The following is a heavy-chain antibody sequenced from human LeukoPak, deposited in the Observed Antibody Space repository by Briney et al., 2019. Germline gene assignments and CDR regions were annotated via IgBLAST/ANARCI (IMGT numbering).Heavy chain of an antibody. V-gene: IGHV4-34*01. CDR3: ARSQGYCSSTSCYTFGY. CDR1: GGSFSGYY. J-gene: IGHJ4*02. D-gene: IGHD2-2*02. CDR2: INHSGST. Sequence: PAETLSLTCAAYGGSFSGYYLSWIRQPPGKGLEWIGEINHSGSTNYNPSLKSRVTISVDTPKNQFSLKLSSMTAADTAVYYCARSQGYCSSTSCYTFGYWGQGTLVTVSS.